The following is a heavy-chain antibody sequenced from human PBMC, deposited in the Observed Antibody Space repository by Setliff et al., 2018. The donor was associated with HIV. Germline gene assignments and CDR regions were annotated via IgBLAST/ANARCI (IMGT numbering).Heavy chain of an antibody. V-gene: IGHV4-59*02. D-gene: IGHD3-22*01. CDR1: SGSVNNYW. CDR2: IYYSGST. J-gene: IGHJ4*02. Sequence: SETLSLTCNVSSGSVNNYWWTWIRQPPGKGLEWIGYIYYSGSTYYNPSLKSRVTISVDTSKNQFSLMLSSVTAADTAVYYCARLGDYDRKFDHWGQGALVTVSS. CDR3: ARLGDYDRKFDH.